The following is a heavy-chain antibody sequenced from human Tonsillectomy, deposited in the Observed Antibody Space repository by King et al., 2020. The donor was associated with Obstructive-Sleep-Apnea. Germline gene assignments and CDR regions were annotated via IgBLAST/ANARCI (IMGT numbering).Heavy chain of an antibody. Sequence: LQLQESGPGLVKPSETLSLTCTVSGGSISSSSYYWGWIRQPPGKGLEWIGSIYYSGSTYYNPSLKSRVTISVDTSKHQFSLKLSSVTAADTAVYYCARRGYSSSWPGHDAFDIWGQGTMVTVSS. V-gene: IGHV4-39*01. CDR2: IYYSGST. D-gene: IGHD6-13*01. CDR3: ARRGYSSSWPGHDAFDI. CDR1: GGSISSSSYY. J-gene: IGHJ3*02.